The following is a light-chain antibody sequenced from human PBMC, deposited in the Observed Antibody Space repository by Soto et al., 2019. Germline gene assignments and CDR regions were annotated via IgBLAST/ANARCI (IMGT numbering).Light chain of an antibody. J-gene: IGKJ1*01. CDR1: QGISNY. Sequence: DIQMTQSPSSLSASVGDRVTISCRASQGISNYLNWYQQKPGKAPKLLIYAASTLQTGVPSRFSGSGSGITFTLTISSLRPEDFATYFCQQSSKSPRTFGQGTKVAIK. CDR3: QQSSKSPRT. CDR2: AAS. V-gene: IGKV1-39*01.